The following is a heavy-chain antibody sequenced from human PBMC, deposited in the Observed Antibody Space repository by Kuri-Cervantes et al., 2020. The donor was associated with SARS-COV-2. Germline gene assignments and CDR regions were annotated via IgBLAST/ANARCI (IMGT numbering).Heavy chain of an antibody. J-gene: IGHJ4*02. V-gene: IGHV3-23*01. Sequence: GGSLRLSCAASGFTFSSYALSWVRQAPGKGLAWVSAISASGGSTSYADSVKGRFTISRDNSKNTLYLQMNSLRAEDTAVYYCAKALLLYPDYWGQGTLVTVSS. CDR3: AKALLLYPDY. CDR2: ISASGGST. D-gene: IGHD2-2*02. CDR1: GFTFSSYA.